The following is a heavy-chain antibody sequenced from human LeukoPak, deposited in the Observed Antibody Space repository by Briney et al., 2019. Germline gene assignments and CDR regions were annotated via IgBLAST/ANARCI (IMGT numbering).Heavy chain of an antibody. Sequence: GASVKVSCKASGYTFTSYDINWVRQATGQGLEWMGWMNPNSGNTGYAQKFQGRVTMTTDTSTSTAYMELRSLRSDDTAVYYCARDRRRWLQLKAPNWFDPWGQGTLVTVSS. CDR3: ARDRRRWLQLKAPNWFDP. J-gene: IGHJ5*02. CDR1: GYTFTSYD. V-gene: IGHV1-8*01. D-gene: IGHD5-24*01. CDR2: MNPNSGNT.